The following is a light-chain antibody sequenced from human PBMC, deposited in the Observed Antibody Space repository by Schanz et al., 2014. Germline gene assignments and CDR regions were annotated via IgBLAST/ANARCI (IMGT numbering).Light chain of an antibody. CDR3: QQYNSYLFT. V-gene: IGKV3-15*01. CDR1: QSVSSN. J-gene: IGKJ3*01. Sequence: EIVMTQSPATLSVSPGERATLSCRASQSVSSNLAWYQQKPGQAPRLLIYGASTRATGIPARFSGSGSGTEFTLTISSLQSEDFATYYCQQYNSYLFTFGPGTKVDIK. CDR2: GAS.